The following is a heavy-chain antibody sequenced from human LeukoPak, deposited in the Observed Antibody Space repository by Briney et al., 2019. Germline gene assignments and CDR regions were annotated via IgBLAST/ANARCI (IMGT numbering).Heavy chain of an antibody. J-gene: IGHJ4*02. CDR1: GFTFSSYG. D-gene: IGHD6-19*01. V-gene: IGHV3-33*01. CDR3: ARVGQQWLVPTFDY. Sequence: GGSLRLSCAASGFTFSSYGMHWVRQAPGKGLEWVAVIWYDGSNKYYADSVKGRFTISRDNSKNTLYLQMNSLRAEDTAVYYCARVGQQWLVPTFDYWGQGTLVTVSS. CDR2: IWYDGSNK.